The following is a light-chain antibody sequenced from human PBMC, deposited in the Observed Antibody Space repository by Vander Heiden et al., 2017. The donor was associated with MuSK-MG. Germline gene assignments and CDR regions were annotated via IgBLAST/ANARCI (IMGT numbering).Light chain of an antibody. V-gene: IGKV1-5*01. CDR3: QQYNGYPEVS. CDR1: QNIGMW. Sequence: IQMTQSPSTLSASVGDRVTITCRASQNIGMWLAWYRQKPGKAPNLLIYDASSLQSGVPSRFSGSGYGTEFTLTISSLQPDDFAPYYCQQYNGYPEVSFGHGTKVEIK. J-gene: IGKJ3*01. CDR2: DAS.